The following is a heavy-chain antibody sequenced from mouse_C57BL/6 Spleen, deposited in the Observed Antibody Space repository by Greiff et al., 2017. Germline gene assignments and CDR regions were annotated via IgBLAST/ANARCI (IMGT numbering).Heavy chain of an antibody. J-gene: IGHJ4*01. V-gene: IGHV8-8*01. D-gene: IGHD1-1*01. CDR3: ARIDYYGSLYYAMDY. CDR1: GFSLSTFGLG. CDR2: IWWADDK. Sequence: QVTLKVSGPGILQPSQTLSLTCSFSGFSLSTFGLGVGWIRQPSGKGLEWLAHIWWADDKYYNPALKSRLTIAKDTSKNQVFLKSANVDTADTSTYYCARIDYYGSLYYAMDYWGQGTSVTVSS.